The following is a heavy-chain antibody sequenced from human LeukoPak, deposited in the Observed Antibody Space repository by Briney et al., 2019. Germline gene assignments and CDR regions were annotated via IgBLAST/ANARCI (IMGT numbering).Heavy chain of an antibody. CDR2: ISARNGNT. D-gene: IGHD2/OR15-2a*01. Sequence: ASVKVSCKASGYTFTDYGITWVRQAPGQGLEWMGWISARNGNTNYSQRLQGRVTMTTDTSTSTAYMELGGLTSDDTAVYYCARDHALWSNCFDYWGQGTLVTVSS. CDR1: GYTFTDYG. V-gene: IGHV1-18*01. CDR3: ARDHALWSNCFDY. J-gene: IGHJ4*02.